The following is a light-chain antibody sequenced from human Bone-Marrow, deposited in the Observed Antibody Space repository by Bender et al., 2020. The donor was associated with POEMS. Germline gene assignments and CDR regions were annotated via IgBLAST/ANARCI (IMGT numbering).Light chain of an antibody. J-gene: IGLJ3*02. V-gene: IGLV2-14*03. CDR3: SSFTPTKSWV. Sequence: QSALTQPASVSGSPGQSVTISCTGPTSDVGNFESVSWYQHRPGSAPQVIIYDVRNRPLGVSPRFSGSKSGNTASLTISGLLTDDEAVYFCSSFTPTKSWVFGGGTKLTVL. CDR2: DVR. CDR1: TSDVGNFES.